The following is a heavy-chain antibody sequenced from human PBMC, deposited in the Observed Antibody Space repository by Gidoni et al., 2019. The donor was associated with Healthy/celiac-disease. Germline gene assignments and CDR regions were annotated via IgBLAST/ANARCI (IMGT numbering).Heavy chain of an antibody. J-gene: IGHJ6*02. V-gene: IGHV3-30*18. D-gene: IGHD2-2*01. CDR2: ISYDGSNK. CDR1: GFTFSSYG. Sequence: QVQLVESGGGVVQPGRSLRLSCAASGFTFSSYGMHWVRQAPGKGLGWVAVISYDGSNKYYADSVKGRFTISRDNSKNTLYLQMNSLRAEDTAVYYCAKDIPPYCSSTSCKGDGMDVWGQGTTVTVSS. CDR3: AKDIPPYCSSTSCKGDGMDV.